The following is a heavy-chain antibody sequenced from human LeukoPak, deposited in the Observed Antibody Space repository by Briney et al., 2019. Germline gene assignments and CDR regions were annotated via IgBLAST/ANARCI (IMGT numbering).Heavy chain of an antibody. V-gene: IGHV4-39*01. Sequence: ETLSLTCTVSGGSISSSSSDYYGGWVRQPPGKGLEWIGSICYSWPHHYNPSLKSRVTISADTSNNQFSLKLTSLTAAETAVYYCARHRHSHHYDYWGQGPPVNVSS. CDR1: GGSISSSSSDYY. CDR3: ARHRHSHHYDY. D-gene: IGHD5-18*01. CDR2: ICYSWPH. J-gene: IGHJ4*02.